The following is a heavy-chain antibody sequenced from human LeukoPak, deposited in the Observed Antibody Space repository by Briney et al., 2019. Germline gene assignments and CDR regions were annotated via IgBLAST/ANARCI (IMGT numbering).Heavy chain of an antibody. CDR2: INHSGST. CDR3: AGITIEFSWFDP. V-gene: IGHV4-34*01. CDR1: GGSISSYY. D-gene: IGHD3-3*01. J-gene: IGHJ5*02. Sequence: SETLSLTCTVSGGSISSYYWSWIRQPPGKGLEWIGEINHSGSTNYNPPLKSRVTISVDTSKNQFSLKLSSVTAADTAVYYCAGITIEFSWFDPWGQGTLVTVSS.